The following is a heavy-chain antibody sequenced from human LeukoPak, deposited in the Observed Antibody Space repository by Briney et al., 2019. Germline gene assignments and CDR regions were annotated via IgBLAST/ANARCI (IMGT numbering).Heavy chain of an antibody. CDR3: ARVLAIYSYGYSDY. Sequence: GGSLRLSCAASGFTFSSYSMNWVRQAPGKGLEWVSHISSSSSYINYADSVKGRFTISGDNAKNSLYLQMSSLRAEDTAVYYCARVLAIYSYGYSDYWGQGTLVTVSS. V-gene: IGHV3-21*01. CDR2: ISSSSSYI. CDR1: GFTFSSYS. D-gene: IGHD5-18*01. J-gene: IGHJ4*02.